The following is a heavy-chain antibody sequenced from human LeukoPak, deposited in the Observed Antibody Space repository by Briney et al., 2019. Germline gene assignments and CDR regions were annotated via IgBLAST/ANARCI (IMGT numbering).Heavy chain of an antibody. D-gene: IGHD3-22*01. V-gene: IGHV3-30*02. CDR3: AKDMFTMIVVVIPYFDY. Sequence: HPGGSLRLSCAASGFTFSSYGMHWVRQAPGKGLEWVAFIRYDGSNKYYADSVKGRFTISRDNSKNTLYLQMNSLRAEDTAVYYCAKDMFTMIVVVIPYFDYWGQGTLVTVSS. CDR2: IRYDGSNK. J-gene: IGHJ4*02. CDR1: GFTFSSYG.